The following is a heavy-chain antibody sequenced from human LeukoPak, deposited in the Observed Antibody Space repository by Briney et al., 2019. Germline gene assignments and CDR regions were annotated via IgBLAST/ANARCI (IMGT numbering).Heavy chain of an antibody. Sequence: SVKVSCKASGGTFSSYTISWVRQAPGQGLEWMGRIIPILGIANYAQRFQGRVTITADKSTSTAYMELSSLRSEDTAVYYCARDCSSTSCYTPGDWFDPWGQGTLVTVSS. J-gene: IGHJ5*02. CDR1: GGTFSSYT. D-gene: IGHD2-2*02. CDR3: ARDCSSTSCYTPGDWFDP. CDR2: IIPILGIA. V-gene: IGHV1-69*04.